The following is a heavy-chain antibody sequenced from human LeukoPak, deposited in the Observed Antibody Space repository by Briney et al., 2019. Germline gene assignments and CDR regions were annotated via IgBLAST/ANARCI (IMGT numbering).Heavy chain of an antibody. CDR2: IKPDGSDK. CDR3: ATISAQTFDI. V-gene: IGHV3-7*01. D-gene: IGHD5-24*01. CDR1: GFSFRSHW. Sequence: GGSLRLSCVGSGFSFRSHWVNWVRQSRGKGREWVANIKPDGSDKYYVDSARGRFTVSRDNAKNSAFLQMNSLRAEDTAIYYCATISAQTFDIWGQGTLVSVSS. J-gene: IGHJ3*02.